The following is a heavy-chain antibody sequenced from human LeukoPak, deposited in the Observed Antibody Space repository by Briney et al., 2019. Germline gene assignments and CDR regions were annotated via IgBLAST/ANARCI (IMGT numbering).Heavy chain of an antibody. D-gene: IGHD3-10*01. CDR1: GGSISSSSYY. J-gene: IGHJ6*03. Sequence: SETLSLTCTVSGGSISSSSYYWGWIRQPPGKGLEWIGNIYYSGSTYYNPSLKSRLTISVDTSKNQFSLELSSVTAADTAVYYCARHGYKGNYYGSGTSRYYYYMDVWGKGTTVTISS. CDR2: IYYSGST. CDR3: ARHGYKGNYYGSGTSRYYYYMDV. V-gene: IGHV4-39*01.